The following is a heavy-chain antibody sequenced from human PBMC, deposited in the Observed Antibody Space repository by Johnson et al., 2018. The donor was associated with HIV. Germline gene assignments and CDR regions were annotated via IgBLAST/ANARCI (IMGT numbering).Heavy chain of an antibody. Sequence: QVQLVESGGGVVQPEMSLRLACAASGFTFSSYPMHWVRQAPGKGLEWVAVISYDGNNKYYADSVKGRFTISRDNSKNTLYLQMNSMRAEDTAVYYCASDWGSRHAFDIWGQGTMVTVSS. CDR3: ASDWGSRHAFDI. J-gene: IGHJ3*02. D-gene: IGHD7-27*01. CDR1: GFTFSSYP. V-gene: IGHV3-30*04. CDR2: ISYDGNNK.